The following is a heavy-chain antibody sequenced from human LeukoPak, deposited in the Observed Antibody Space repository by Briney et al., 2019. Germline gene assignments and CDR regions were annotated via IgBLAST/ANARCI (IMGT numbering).Heavy chain of an antibody. CDR1: GFSFSSYT. Sequence: GRSLRLSCVVSGFSFSSYTMHWVRQAPGKGLEWVAVMSYDGSHKYHADSVKGRFTISRDNSKNTVYLQVNSLRAEDTAIYYCARDVGGYAFDYLGQGTLVTVSS. CDR3: ARDVGGYAFDY. CDR2: MSYDGSHK. J-gene: IGHJ4*02. D-gene: IGHD5-12*01. V-gene: IGHV3-30*04.